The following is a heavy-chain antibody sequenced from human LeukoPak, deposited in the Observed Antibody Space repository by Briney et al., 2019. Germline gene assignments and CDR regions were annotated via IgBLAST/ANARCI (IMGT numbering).Heavy chain of an antibody. Sequence: PGGSLTLFCAASGFPLRSYAMIWLRQPPGRGVVWVSGFDSGGSTYYADSVKGRFTISRDYSKNTLYLQMNSLRAEDTALYYCAKGAVAGTAFFDYWGQGTLVTVS. CDR2: FDSGGST. CDR3: AKGAVAGTAFFDY. J-gene: IGHJ4*02. CDR1: GFPLRSYA. V-gene: IGHV3-23*01. D-gene: IGHD6-19*01.